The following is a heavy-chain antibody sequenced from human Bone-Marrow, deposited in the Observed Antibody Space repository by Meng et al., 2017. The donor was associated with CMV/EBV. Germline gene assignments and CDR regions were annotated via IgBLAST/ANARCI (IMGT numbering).Heavy chain of an antibody. CDR2: ISSSSYI. J-gene: IGHJ4*02. D-gene: IGHD3-22*01. CDR3: ARATYYYDSTGYKITYYFDY. CDR1: GFTFSSYS. V-gene: IGHV3-21*01. Sequence: GESLKISCAASGFTFSSYSMNWVRQAPGKGLEWVSSISSSSYIYYADSVKGRFTISRDNAKNTLYLQMNSLRAEDTALYYCARATYYYDSTGYKITYYFDYWGQGTLVTVSS.